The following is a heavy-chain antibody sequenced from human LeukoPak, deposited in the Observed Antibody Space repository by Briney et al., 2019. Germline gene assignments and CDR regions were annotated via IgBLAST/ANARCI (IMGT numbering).Heavy chain of an antibody. J-gene: IGHJ4*02. V-gene: IGHV3-53*01. Sequence: GGSLRLSCTVSGFTVSSNSMSWVRQAPGKGLEWVSFIYSGSTHYSDSVRGRFTISRDNSKNTLYLQMNSLRAEDTAVYYCARRAGAYSHPYDYWGQGTLVTVSS. CDR2: IYSGST. CDR1: GFTVSSNS. D-gene: IGHD4/OR15-4a*01. CDR3: ARRAGAYSHPYDY.